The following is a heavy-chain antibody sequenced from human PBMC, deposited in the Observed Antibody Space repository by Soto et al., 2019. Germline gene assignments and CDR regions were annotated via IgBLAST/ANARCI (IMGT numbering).Heavy chain of an antibody. J-gene: IGHJ3*02. D-gene: IGHD3-10*01. CDR1: GYTLTELS. V-gene: IGHV1-24*01. CDR2: FDPEDGET. CDR3: VTSITMVRGVIAPAHDAFDI. Sequence: ASVKVSCKVSGYTLTELSMHWVRQAPGKGLEWMGGFDPEDGETIYAQKFQGRVTMTEDTSTDTAYMELSSLRSEDTAVYYCVTSITMVRGVIAPAHDAFDIWGQGTMVTVSS.